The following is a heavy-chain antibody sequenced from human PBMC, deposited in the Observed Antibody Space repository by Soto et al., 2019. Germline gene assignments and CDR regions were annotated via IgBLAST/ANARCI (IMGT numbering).Heavy chain of an antibody. CDR1: GGSISTYY. V-gene: IGHV4-59*01. CDR2: IYYSGST. J-gene: IGHJ6*02. CDR3: ARDAPNYYGSGSYYNGGPYYYGMDV. D-gene: IGHD3-10*01. Sequence: PSETLSLTCTVSGGSISTYYWSWIRQPPGKGLEWIGYIYYSGSTNYNPSLKSRVTISVDTSKNQFSLKLSSVTAADTAVYYCARDAPNYYGSGSYYNGGPYYYGMDVWGQGTTVTVSS.